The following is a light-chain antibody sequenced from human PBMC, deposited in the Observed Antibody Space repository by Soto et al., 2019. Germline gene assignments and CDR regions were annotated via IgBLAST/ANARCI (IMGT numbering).Light chain of an antibody. V-gene: IGKV3-20*01. CDR3: QQYGSSPQT. CDR1: QSINNRY. CDR2: GAS. Sequence: EVVLTQSPGTLSLSPGEGATLSCRASQSINNRYLAWYQQKPGQAPRLLIYGASSTATGIPDRFSGSGSGTDLTLTISRLEPEDFAVYYCQQYGSSPQTFGQGTTVDIK. J-gene: IGKJ1*01.